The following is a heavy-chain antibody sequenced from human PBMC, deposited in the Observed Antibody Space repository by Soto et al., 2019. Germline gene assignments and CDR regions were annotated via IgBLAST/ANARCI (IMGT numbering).Heavy chain of an antibody. CDR2: IYSGGST. D-gene: IGHD4-17*01. J-gene: IGHJ4*02. Sequence: GGSLILSCAASGCTVSSNYMSWVLQAPGKGLEWVSVIYSGGSTYYADSVKGRFTISRDNSKNTLYLQMNSLRAEDTAVYYCARSTYGDYPMFDYWGQGTLVTVSS. V-gene: IGHV3-66*01. CDR1: GCTVSSNY. CDR3: ARSTYGDYPMFDY.